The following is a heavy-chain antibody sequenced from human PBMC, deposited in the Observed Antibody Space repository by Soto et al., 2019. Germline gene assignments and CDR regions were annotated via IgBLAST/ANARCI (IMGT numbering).Heavy chain of an antibody. Sequence: PSETLSLTCSVSGGSISSYYWSWIRQPAGKGLEWIGFIYFNGYSGSTNYNPSLASRVTISMDTSKNQFSLKLSSVAAADAAMYYCARYKHSSSCFFDSWGQGTLVTVS. CDR3: ARYKHSSSCFFDS. CDR2: IYFNGYSGST. D-gene: IGHD2-2*01. J-gene: IGHJ4*01. V-gene: IGHV4-59*01. CDR1: GGSISSYY.